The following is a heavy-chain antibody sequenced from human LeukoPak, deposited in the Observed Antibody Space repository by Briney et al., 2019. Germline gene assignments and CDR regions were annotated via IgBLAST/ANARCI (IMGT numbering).Heavy chain of an antibody. D-gene: IGHD1-26*01. V-gene: IGHV3-9*01. CDR3: AKDLASEGGAFAY. CDR2: ISWNSGSI. CDR1: GFTFSSYA. Sequence: PGGSLRLSCAASGFTFSSYAMHWVRQAPGKGLEWVSGISWNSGSIGYADSVKGRFTISRDNAKNSLYLQMNSLRAEDTALYYCAKDLASEGGAFAYWGREPLVTVSS. J-gene: IGHJ4*02.